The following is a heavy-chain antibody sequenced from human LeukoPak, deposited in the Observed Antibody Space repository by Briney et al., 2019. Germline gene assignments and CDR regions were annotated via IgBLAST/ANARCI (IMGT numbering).Heavy chain of an antibody. CDR2: INHSGST. Sequence: PSETLSLTCTVSGGSISSSSYYWGWIRQPPGKGLEWIGEINHSGSTNYNPSLKSRVTISVDTSKNQFSLKLSSVTAADTAVYYCARIIAVAPDYYYYYMDVWGKGTTVTVSS. J-gene: IGHJ6*03. CDR1: GGSISSSSYY. CDR3: ARIIAVAPDYYYYYMDV. V-gene: IGHV4-39*07. D-gene: IGHD6-19*01.